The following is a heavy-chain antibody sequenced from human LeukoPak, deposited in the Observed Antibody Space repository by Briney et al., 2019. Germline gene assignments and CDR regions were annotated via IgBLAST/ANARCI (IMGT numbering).Heavy chain of an antibody. Sequence: GGSLRLSCAASGFTFSSYGMHWVRQAPGKGLEWVAVISYDGSNKYYADSVKGRFTISRDNSKNTLYLQMNSLRAEDTAVYYCAKDSQIQLLPSAWGQGTLVTVSS. D-gene: IGHD5-18*01. V-gene: IGHV3-30*18. CDR1: GFTFSSYG. CDR3: AKDSQIQLLPSA. J-gene: IGHJ5*02. CDR2: ISYDGSNK.